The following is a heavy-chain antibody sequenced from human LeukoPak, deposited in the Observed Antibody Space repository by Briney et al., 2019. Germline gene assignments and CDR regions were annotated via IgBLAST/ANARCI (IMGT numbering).Heavy chain of an antibody. Sequence: SETLSLTCTVSGGSISSHYWSWIRQPPGKGLEWIGYIYYSGSNNYNTSLKSRVRISVDTSKHRFSLKLSSVTAADTAVYYCARALYDFWSGYPGCWFDPWGQGTLVTVSS. CDR2: IYYSGSN. J-gene: IGHJ5*02. CDR1: GGSISSHY. CDR3: ARALYDFWSGYPGCWFDP. D-gene: IGHD3-3*01. V-gene: IGHV4-59*11.